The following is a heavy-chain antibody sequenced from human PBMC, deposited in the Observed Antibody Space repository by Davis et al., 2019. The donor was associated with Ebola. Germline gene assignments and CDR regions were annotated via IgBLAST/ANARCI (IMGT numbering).Heavy chain of an antibody. CDR3: ARGDYDISTGYHSPLIWFDP. CDR2: ISYDGSNK. V-gene: IGHV3-30-3*01. CDR1: GFTFSSYA. J-gene: IGHJ5*02. D-gene: IGHD3-9*01. Sequence: GESLKISCAASGFTFSSYAMHWVRQAPGKGLEWVAVISYDGSNKYYADSVKGRFTISRDNSKNTLYLQMNSLRAEDTAVYYCARGDYDISTGYHSPLIWFDPWGQGTLVTVSS.